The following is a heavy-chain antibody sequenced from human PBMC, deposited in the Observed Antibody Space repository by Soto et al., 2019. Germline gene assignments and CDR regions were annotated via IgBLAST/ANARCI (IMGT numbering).Heavy chain of an antibody. Sequence: QVQLVQSGAEVKEPGDSVRVSCEASGYTFTAYYIHWVRQVPGQGLEWMGWINPMFGDTTYAQDFQGRVTTTRDMSISTVYMELSRLTSDDTAIYYCARNMDYYYGPGSGNGHGVWGQGTTVTVFS. V-gene: IGHV1-2*02. D-gene: IGHD3-10*01. CDR1: GYTFTAYY. J-gene: IGHJ6*02. CDR2: INPMFGDT. CDR3: ARNMDYYYGPGSGNGHGV.